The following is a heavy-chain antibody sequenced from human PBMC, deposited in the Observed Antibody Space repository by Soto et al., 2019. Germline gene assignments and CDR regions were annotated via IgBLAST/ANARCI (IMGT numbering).Heavy chain of an antibody. CDR3: ANGLDVEGGYDWYLDY. CDR2: ISGSGGST. D-gene: IGHD5-12*01. J-gene: IGHJ4*02. CDR1: GFTFSSYA. V-gene: IGHV3-23*01. Sequence: GGSLRLSCAASGFTFSSYAMSWVRQAPGKGLEWVSAISGSGGSTYYADSVKGRFTISRDNSKNTLYLQMNSLRAEDTAVYYCANGLDVEGGYDWYLDYWGQGTLVTVSS.